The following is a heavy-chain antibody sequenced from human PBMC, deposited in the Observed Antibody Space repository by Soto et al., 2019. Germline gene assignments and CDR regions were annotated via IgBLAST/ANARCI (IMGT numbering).Heavy chain of an antibody. D-gene: IGHD6-13*01. Sequence: PGGSLRLSCAASGFTFSSYSMNWVRQAPGKGLEWVSSISSSSSYIYYADSVKGRFTISRDNAKNSLYLQMNSPRAEDTAVYYCARDRVAAAGFDYWGQGTLVTVSS. J-gene: IGHJ4*02. CDR3: ARDRVAAAGFDY. CDR1: GFTFSSYS. CDR2: ISSSSSYI. V-gene: IGHV3-21*01.